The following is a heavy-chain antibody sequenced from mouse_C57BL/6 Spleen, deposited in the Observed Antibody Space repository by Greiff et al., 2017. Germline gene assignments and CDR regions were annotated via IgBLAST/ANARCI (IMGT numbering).Heavy chain of an antibody. CDR2: ISSGSSTI. J-gene: IGHJ3*01. V-gene: IGHV5-17*01. D-gene: IGHD2-3*01. Sequence: EVKLMESGGGLVKPGGSLKLSCAASGFTFSDYGMHWVRQAPEKGLEWVAYISSGSSTIYYADTVKGRFTISSDNAKNTLFLQMTILRSEDTAMYYCARGVYDGYPAWFAYWGQGTLVTVSA. CDR1: GFTFSDYG. CDR3: ARGVYDGYPAWFAY.